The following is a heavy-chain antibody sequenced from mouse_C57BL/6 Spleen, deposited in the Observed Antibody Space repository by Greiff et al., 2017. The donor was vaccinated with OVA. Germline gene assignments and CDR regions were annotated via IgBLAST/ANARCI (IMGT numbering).Heavy chain of an antibody. CDR3: ARSGDYDYSWFAY. D-gene: IGHD2-4*01. Sequence: EVKVVESGGGLVQPGGSLSLSCAASGFTFTDYYMSWVRQPPGKALEWLGFIRNKANGYTTEYSASVKGRFTISRDNSQSILYLQMNALRAEDSATYYCARSGDYDYSWFAYWGQGTLVTVSA. CDR1: GFTFTDYY. CDR2: IRNKANGYTT. J-gene: IGHJ3*01. V-gene: IGHV7-3*01.